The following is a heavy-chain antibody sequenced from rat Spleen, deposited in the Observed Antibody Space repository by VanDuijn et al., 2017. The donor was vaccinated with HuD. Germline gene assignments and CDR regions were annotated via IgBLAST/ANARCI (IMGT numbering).Heavy chain of an antibody. D-gene: IGHD1-4*01. J-gene: IGHJ3*01. CDR3: ATAGTRVSRFAY. CDR2: ISYDGSST. Sequence: EVQLVESGGGLVQPGRSLKLSCAASGFTFSSFPMAWVRQAPKADLEWVATISYDGSSTYYRDSVKGRFTISRDDSKSTLYLQMDSLRSEDTATYFCATAGTRVSRFAYWGQGTLVTVSS. V-gene: IGHV5-7*01. CDR1: GFTFSSFP.